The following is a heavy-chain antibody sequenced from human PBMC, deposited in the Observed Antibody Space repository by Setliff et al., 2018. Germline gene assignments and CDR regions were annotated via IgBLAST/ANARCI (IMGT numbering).Heavy chain of an antibody. J-gene: IGHJ4*02. V-gene: IGHV3-53*01. CDR2: IYSDDST. CDR1: GFTVSSNY. Sequence: GGSLRLSCAGSGFTVSSNYITWVRQAPGKGLEWVSVIYSDDSTYYADSVKGRFTISRDNAENSLYLQMNNLRGEDTAVYYCVSAPNPYYCDSWGQGTLVTVSS. CDR3: VSAPNPYYCDS.